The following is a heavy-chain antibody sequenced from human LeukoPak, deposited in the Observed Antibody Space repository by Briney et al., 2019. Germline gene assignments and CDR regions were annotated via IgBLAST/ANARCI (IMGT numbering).Heavy chain of an antibody. D-gene: IGHD1-1*01. CDR1: GFTFSSYA. V-gene: IGHV3-23*01. Sequence: GGSLRLFCAASGFTFSSYAMSWVRQAPGKGPEWVSGIGGSGTTTYYADSVKGRFTVSRDNSKNTVYLQMNSLRAEDTATYYCAKDGGLCTSLHCSEEGDYWGQGTLVTVSS. J-gene: IGHJ4*02. CDR3: AKDGGLCTSLHCSEEGDY. CDR2: IGGSGTTT.